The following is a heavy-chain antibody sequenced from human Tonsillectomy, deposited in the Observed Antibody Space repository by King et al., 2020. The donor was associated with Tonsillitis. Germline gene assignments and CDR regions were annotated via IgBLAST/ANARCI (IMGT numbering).Heavy chain of an antibody. J-gene: IGHJ5*02. Sequence: VQLVQSGAEVKKPGASVKVSCKASGYTFTSYGISWMRQAPGQGLEWMGWISAHNGNTNSAQKLQGRVTMTTDTSTSTAYMELRRLRSDDTAVYYCARDVGIIAAAGTDPWGQGTLVTVSS. CDR2: ISAHNGNT. CDR1: GYTFTSYG. V-gene: IGHV1-18*01. CDR3: ARDVGIIAAAGTDP. D-gene: IGHD6-13*01.